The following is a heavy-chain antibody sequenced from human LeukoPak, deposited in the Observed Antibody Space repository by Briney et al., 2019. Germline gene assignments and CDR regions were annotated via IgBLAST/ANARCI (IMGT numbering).Heavy chain of an antibody. Sequence: ASETLSLTCTVSGGSISSYYWSWIRQPPGKGLEWIGYIYYSGSTNYNPSLKSRVTMSLDMSTNQFSLKVSSVTAADTAVYYCARAGDSSGYEYYFDYWGQGTLVTVSS. CDR2: IYYSGST. D-gene: IGHD3-22*01. CDR3: ARAGDSSGYEYYFDY. V-gene: IGHV4-59*12. J-gene: IGHJ4*02. CDR1: GGSISSYY.